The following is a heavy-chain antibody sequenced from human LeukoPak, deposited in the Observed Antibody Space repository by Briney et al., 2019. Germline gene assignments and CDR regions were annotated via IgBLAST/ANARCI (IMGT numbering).Heavy chain of an antibody. Sequence: GGSLRLSCAASGFTFSSFAMSWVRQAPGKGLEYVSGIESNGGSTYYANSVKGRFIISRDNSKNTLYLQMNSLRAEDTAVYYCAKDDGSGSYPLYYFDYWGQGTLVTVSS. CDR1: GFTFSSFA. J-gene: IGHJ4*02. CDR2: IESNGGST. CDR3: AKDDGSGSYPLYYFDY. D-gene: IGHD3-10*01. V-gene: IGHV3-64*01.